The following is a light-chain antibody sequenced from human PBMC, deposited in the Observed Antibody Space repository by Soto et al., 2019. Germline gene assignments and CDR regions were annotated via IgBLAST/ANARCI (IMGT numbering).Light chain of an antibody. Sequence: DNPMNQSSSHLSAFVGGRVTLPFRASQSISSWLAWYQQKPGKAPKLLIYDASSLESGVPSRFSGSGYGTEFTLTISSLQPDDVATYYCQQYSDHWTFGQGTKVDIK. CDR3: QQYSDHWT. CDR1: QSISSW. CDR2: DAS. J-gene: IGKJ1*01. V-gene: IGKV1-5*01.